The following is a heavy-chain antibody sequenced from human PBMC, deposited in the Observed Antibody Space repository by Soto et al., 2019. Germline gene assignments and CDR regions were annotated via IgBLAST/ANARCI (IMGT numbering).Heavy chain of an antibody. CDR1: GYTFTSYA. CDR2: INAGNGNT. D-gene: IGHD2-2*01. J-gene: IGHJ5*02. V-gene: IGHV1-3*01. Sequence: WASVKVSCKASGYTFTSYAVHWVRQAPGQGLEWMGWINAGNGNTKYSQKFQGRVTITRDTSASTAYMELSSLRSEDTAVYYCARAPDCSSTSCYHWFDPWGQGTLVTVSS. CDR3: ARAPDCSSTSCYHWFDP.